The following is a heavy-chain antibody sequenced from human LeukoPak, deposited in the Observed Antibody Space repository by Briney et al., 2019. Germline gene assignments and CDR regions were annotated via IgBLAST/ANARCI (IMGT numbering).Heavy chain of an antibody. CDR2: ISYDGSNK. J-gene: IGHJ4*02. CDR1: GFTFSSYG. D-gene: IGHD5-18*01. CDR3: AKEHVPKPQRGYSYGKNFDY. Sequence: GGSLRLSCAASGFTFSSYGMHWVRQAPGKGLEWVAVISYDGSNKYYADSVKGRFTISRDNSKNTLYLQMNSLRAEDTAVYYCAKEHVPKPQRGYSYGKNFDYWGQGTLVTVSS. V-gene: IGHV3-30*18.